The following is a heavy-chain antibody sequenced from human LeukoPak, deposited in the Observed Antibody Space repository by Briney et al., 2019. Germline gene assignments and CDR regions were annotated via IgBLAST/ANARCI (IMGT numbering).Heavy chain of an antibody. CDR1: GYTFTGYY. V-gene: IGHV1-2*02. CDR2: INPNCGGT. Sequence: ASVKVSCKASGYTFTGYYMHWVRQAPGQGLEWMGWINPNCGGTNYAQKFQGRVTMTRDTSISTAYMELSRLRSDDTAVYYCARGTRYCSSTSCYTVDIWGQGTMVTVSS. J-gene: IGHJ3*02. D-gene: IGHD2-2*02. CDR3: ARGTRYCSSTSCYTVDI.